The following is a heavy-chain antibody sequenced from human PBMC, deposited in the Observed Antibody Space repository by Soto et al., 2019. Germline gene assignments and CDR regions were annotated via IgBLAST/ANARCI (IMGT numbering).Heavy chain of an antibody. V-gene: IGHV1-18*01. CDR2: ISAYNGNT. D-gene: IGHD3-22*01. CDR1: GYTFTNYG. Sequence: QVQLVQSGAEVKKPGASVKVSCEASGYTFTNYGITWVRQAPGQGLEWMGWISAYNGNTNYAQKLQGRVTVTTATSTSTAYMELRSLSSDDTAVYYCARANYYDTSGYYYGAVSFDYWGQGTLVTVSS. J-gene: IGHJ4*02. CDR3: ARANYYDTSGYYYGAVSFDY.